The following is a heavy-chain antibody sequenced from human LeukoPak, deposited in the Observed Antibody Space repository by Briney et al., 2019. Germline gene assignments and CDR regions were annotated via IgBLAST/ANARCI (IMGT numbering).Heavy chain of an antibody. CDR1: GGSFSGYY. D-gene: IGHD3-22*01. J-gene: IGHJ4*02. CDR3: ARRRWHYYDSSGYYLDY. V-gene: IGHV4-34*01. CDR2: INHSGST. Sequence: SETLSLTCGVYGGSFSGYYWSWIRQPPGKGLEWIGEINHSGSTNYNPSLKSRVTISVDTSKNQFSLKLSSVTAADTAVYYCARRRWHYYDSSGYYLDYWGQGTLVTVSS.